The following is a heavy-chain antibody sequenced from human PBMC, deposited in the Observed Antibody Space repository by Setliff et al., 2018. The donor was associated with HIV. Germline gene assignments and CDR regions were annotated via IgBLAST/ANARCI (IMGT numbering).Heavy chain of an antibody. CDR2: IYSSGST. CDR3: ARSLDYSGSGSYYVGWFDL. CDR1: GGSFSGYY. D-gene: IGHD3-10*01. J-gene: IGHJ5*02. V-gene: IGHV4-59*10. Sequence: PSETLSLTCAVYGGSFSGYYWSWIRQSAEKGLEWIGRIYSSGSTNQNPSLKSRVSMSVDTSKSQFSLNLSSVTAADTAVYYCARSLDYSGSGSYYVGWFDLWGQGIPVTVSS.